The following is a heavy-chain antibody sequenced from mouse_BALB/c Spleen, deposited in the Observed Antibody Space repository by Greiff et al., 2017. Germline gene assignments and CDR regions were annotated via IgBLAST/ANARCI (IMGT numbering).Heavy chain of an antibody. CDR1: GYTFTDDE. V-gene: IGHV1-15*01. J-gene: IGHJ2*01. D-gene: IGHD1-1*01. CDR3: TGRYYGSSPYYFDY. CDR2: IDPETGGT. Sequence: QVQLKESGAELVRPGASVTLSCTASGYTFTDDEMHWVKQTPVHGLEWIGAIDPETGGTAYNQKFKGKATLTADKSSSTAYMELRSLTSEDSAVYYCTGRYYGSSPYYFDYWGQGTTLTVSA.